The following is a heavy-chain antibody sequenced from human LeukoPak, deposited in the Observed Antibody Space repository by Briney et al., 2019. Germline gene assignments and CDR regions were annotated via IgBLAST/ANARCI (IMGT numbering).Heavy chain of an antibody. Sequence: ASVKVSCKASGYTFTGYYMHWVRQAPGQGLGWMGWINPNSGGTNYAQKFQGRVTMTRDTSISTAYMELSRLRSDDTAVYYCARERDGYNYFDYWGQGTLVTVSS. CDR1: GYTFTGYY. CDR3: ARERDGYNYFDY. CDR2: INPNSGGT. D-gene: IGHD5-24*01. J-gene: IGHJ4*02. V-gene: IGHV1-2*02.